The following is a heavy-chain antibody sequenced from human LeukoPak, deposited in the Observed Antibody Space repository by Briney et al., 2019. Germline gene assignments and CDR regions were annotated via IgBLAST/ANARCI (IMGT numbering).Heavy chain of an antibody. V-gene: IGHV3-33*01. J-gene: IGHJ4*02. CDR3: ARGLSSGYFDY. D-gene: IGHD6-19*01. Sequence: GGSLRLSCAASGFTFNSYGMHWVRQAPGKGLEWVAVIWYDGSNKYYADSVKGRFTISRDNSKNTLYLQMNSLRTEDTAVHYCARGLSSGYFDYWGQGTLVTVSS. CDR1: GFTFNSYG. CDR2: IWYDGSNK.